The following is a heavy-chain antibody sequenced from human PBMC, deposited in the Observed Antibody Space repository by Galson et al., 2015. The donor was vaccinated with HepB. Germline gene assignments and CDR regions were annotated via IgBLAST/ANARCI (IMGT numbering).Heavy chain of an antibody. CDR2: ISYDGSNK. V-gene: IGHV3-30*04. CDR3: ARGGKGYDILTAYLGY. J-gene: IGHJ4*02. Sequence: SLRLSCAASGFTFSSYAMHWVRQAPGKGLEWVAVISYDGSNKYYADSVKGRFTISRDNSKNTLYLQMSSLRAEDTAVYYCARGGKGYDILTAYLGYWGQGTLVTVSS. CDR1: GFTFSSYA. D-gene: IGHD3-9*01.